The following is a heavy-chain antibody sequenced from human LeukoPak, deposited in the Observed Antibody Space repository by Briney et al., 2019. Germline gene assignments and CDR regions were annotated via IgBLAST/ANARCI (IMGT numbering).Heavy chain of an antibody. J-gene: IGHJ6*01. V-gene: IGHV3-23*01. CDR3: AKMKGHPLPKYYMDV. CDR2: ISGTGDNT. Sequence: PGGSLRLSCAASGFTFNNFAMSWVRQAPGKGLEWVSGISGTGDNTLYADSVKGRFTISRDNSKNTLYLEMNSLRAEDTAIYYCAKMKGHPLPKYYMDVWGQGTTVTVSS. D-gene: IGHD1-26*01. CDR1: GFTFNNFA.